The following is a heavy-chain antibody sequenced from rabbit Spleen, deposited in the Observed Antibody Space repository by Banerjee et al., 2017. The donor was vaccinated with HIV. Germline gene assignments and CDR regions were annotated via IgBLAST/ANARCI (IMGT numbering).Heavy chain of an antibody. CDR1: GVSFSSSYY. CDR3: ARGAAAMTMLITVYYLSL. D-gene: IGHD2-1*01. CDR2: IGTSSSAST. V-gene: IGHV1S40*01. Sequence: QSLEASGGDLVKPGASLTLLCTDSGVSFSSSYYICWIRQAPGKGPEWIACIGTSSSASTYYATWARVRFPISKSSSTTMTLQITSLTAADTATYSCARGAAAMTMLITVYYLSLWGPGTLVTVS. J-gene: IGHJ4*01.